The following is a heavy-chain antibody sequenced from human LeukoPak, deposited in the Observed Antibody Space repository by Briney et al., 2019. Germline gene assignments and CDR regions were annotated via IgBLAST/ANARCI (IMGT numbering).Heavy chain of an antibody. V-gene: IGHV1-8*01. CDR1: GYTFISYD. D-gene: IGHD3-9*01. CDR2: MSPNSGNT. Sequence: ASVKVSCTASGYTFISYDINWVRQATGQGLEWMGWMSPNSGNTGYAQKFQGRITMTKSTSISTAYMELSDLESEDTAVYYCAREGNYDILTGYYYYYYGMDVWGQGTTVTVSS. CDR3: AREGNYDILTGYYYYYYGMDV. J-gene: IGHJ6*02.